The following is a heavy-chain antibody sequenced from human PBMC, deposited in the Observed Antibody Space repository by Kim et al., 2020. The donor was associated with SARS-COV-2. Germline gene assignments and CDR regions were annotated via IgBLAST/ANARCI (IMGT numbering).Heavy chain of an antibody. CDR2: INHSGST. J-gene: IGHJ4*02. V-gene: IGHV4-34*01. Sequence: SETLSLTCAVYGGSFSGYYWSWIRQPPGKGLEWIGEINHSGSTNYNPSLKSRVTISVDTSKNQFSLKLSSVTAADTAVYYCARDRKSSSWYSPFDYWGQGTLVTVSS. D-gene: IGHD6-13*01. CDR3: ARDRKSSSWYSPFDY. CDR1: GGSFSGYY.